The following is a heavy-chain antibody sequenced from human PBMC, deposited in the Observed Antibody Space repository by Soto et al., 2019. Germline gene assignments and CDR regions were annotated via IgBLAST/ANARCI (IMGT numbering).Heavy chain of an antibody. Sequence: GGSLRLSCMACGFTFSSYAMSWVRQAPGKGLEWVSAISGSGGSTYYADSVKGRFTISRDNSKNTLYLQMNSLRAEDTAVYYCAKDSSGWYGYYYYGMDVWGQGTTVTVS. CDR3: AKDSSGWYGYYYYGMDV. CDR1: GFTFSSYA. D-gene: IGHD6-19*01. CDR2: ISGSGGST. V-gene: IGHV3-23*01. J-gene: IGHJ6*02.